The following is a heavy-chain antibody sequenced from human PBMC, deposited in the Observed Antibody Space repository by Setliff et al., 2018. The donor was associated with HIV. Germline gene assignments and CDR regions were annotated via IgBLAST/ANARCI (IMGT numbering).Heavy chain of an antibody. CDR1: GGSISSYY. J-gene: IGHJ3*02. CDR3: ARNPCSGGSCPDAFDI. D-gene: IGHD2-15*01. V-gene: IGHV4-4*07. Sequence: SAPLSLTCTVSGGSISSYYWSWIRQPAGKGLEWIGHIYTSGSTNYNPFLKSRVTISVDTSKNQFSLKLSSVTAADTAVYYCARNPCSGGSCPDAFDIWGQGTMVTVSS. CDR2: IYTSGST.